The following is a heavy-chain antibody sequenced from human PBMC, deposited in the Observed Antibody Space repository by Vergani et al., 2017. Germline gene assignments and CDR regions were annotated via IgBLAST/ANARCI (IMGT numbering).Heavy chain of an antibody. D-gene: IGHD2-15*01. Sequence: QVQLVESGGGLVKPGGSLRLSCAASGFTFSDYYMSWIRQAPGKGLEWVSYISSSSSYTNYADSVKGRFTISRDNAKNSLYLQMNSLRAEDTAVYYCARRGQYCSGGSCYSLDYWGQGTLVTVSS. J-gene: IGHJ4*02. CDR1: GFTFSDYY. CDR2: ISSSSSYT. V-gene: IGHV3-11*06. CDR3: ARRGQYCSGGSCYSLDY.